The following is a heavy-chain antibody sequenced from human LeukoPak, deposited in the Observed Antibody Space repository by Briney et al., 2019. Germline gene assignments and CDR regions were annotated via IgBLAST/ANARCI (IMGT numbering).Heavy chain of an antibody. J-gene: IGHJ4*02. D-gene: IGHD4-17*01. CDR1: GGSISSGRYY. Sequence: SETLSLTCTVAGGSISSGRYYWSWIRQPAGQGLERIGRIYTSGSTNYNPSLKSRVTISVDTSKNQFSLKLSSVTAADTAVYYCAENCTVTLDYWGQGTLVTVSS. CDR2: IYTSGST. V-gene: IGHV4-61*02. CDR3: AENCTVTLDY.